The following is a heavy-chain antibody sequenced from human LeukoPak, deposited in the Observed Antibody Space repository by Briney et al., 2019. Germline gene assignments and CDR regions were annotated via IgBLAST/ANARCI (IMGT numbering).Heavy chain of an antibody. V-gene: IGHV3-30-3*01. CDR3: ARGTIYTRYCSGGGCYGY. J-gene: IGHJ4*02. Sequence: GGSLRLSCAASGFTFSSYAMHWVRQVPGKGLEWVAVISYDGSNKYYADSVKGRFTISRDNSKNTLYLQMNSLRAGDTAVYYCARGTIYTRYCSGGGCYGYWGQGTLVTVSS. D-gene: IGHD2-15*01. CDR1: GFTFSSYA. CDR2: ISYDGSNK.